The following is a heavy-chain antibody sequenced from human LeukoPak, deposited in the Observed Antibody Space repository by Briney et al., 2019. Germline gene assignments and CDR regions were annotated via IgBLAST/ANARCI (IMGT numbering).Heavy chain of an antibody. V-gene: IGHV3-7*05. Sequence: GGYLRLSCAASGFNLNSYWISWVRQAPGKGLEWLANINQDGSEKYYVDSVKGRFTISRDNAKNSLYLQMNSLRAEDTAVYYCTTFYSRLTDYWGQGTLVTVSS. J-gene: IGHJ4*02. CDR2: INQDGSEK. D-gene: IGHD2/OR15-2a*01. CDR3: TTFYSRLTDY. CDR1: GFNLNSYW.